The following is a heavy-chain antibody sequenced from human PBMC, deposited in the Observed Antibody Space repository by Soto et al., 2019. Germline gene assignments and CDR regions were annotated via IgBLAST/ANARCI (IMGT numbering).Heavy chain of an antibody. CDR1: GYTFTSYY. V-gene: IGHV1-46*01. D-gene: IGHD1-1*01. J-gene: IGHJ5*02. CDR2: INPSGGNT. Sequence: QVQLVQSGAEVKKPGASVKVSCKASGYTFTSYYMHWVRQAPGQGLEWMGIINPSGGNTSYAQKFQGRVTMTRDTATSTVYMELSSLGSEDTAVYYCARDKGYKAWFDPWGQGTLVTVSS. CDR3: ARDKGYKAWFDP.